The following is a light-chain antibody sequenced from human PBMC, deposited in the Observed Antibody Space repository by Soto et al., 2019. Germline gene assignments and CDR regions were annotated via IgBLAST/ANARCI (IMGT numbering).Light chain of an antibody. V-gene: IGLV1-44*01. CDR3: AAWYDSLTGPRLV. Sequence: QSVLTQPPSASGTPGQRVTISCSGSSSNIGSNTVHWYQHLPGTAPKHVIFSDNLRPSAVPDRFSGSKSGTSASLAIRGLQSEDEEDYYCAAWYDSLTGPRLVFGGGTKVTVL. CDR2: SDN. CDR1: SSNIGSNT. J-gene: IGLJ2*01.